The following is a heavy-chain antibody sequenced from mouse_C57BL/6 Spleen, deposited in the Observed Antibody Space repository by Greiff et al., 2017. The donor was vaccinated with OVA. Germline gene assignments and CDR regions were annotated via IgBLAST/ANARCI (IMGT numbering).Heavy chain of an antibody. Sequence: QVQLKESGAELMKPGASVKLSCKATGYTFTGYWIEWVKQRPGQGLEWIGEILPGSGSTKYNEKFKGKATFTADTSSNTAYLQLSSLTTEDSAIYYSARYPFDGSSDYWGQGTTLTVSS. D-gene: IGHD1-3*01. CDR2: ILPGSGST. CDR1: GYTFTGYW. J-gene: IGHJ2*01. CDR3: ARYPFDGSSDY. V-gene: IGHV1-9*01.